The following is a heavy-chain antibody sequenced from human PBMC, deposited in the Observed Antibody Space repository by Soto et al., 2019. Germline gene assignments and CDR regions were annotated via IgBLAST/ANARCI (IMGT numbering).Heavy chain of an antibody. Sequence: PGGSLRLSCAASGFTFSDYYMSWIRQAPGKGLEWVSYISSSGSTIYYADSVKGRFTISRDNAKNSLYLQMNSLRAEDTAVYYCARTSGIAAAGKRLYYYGMDVWGQGTTVTVSS. V-gene: IGHV3-11*01. J-gene: IGHJ6*02. CDR2: ISSSGSTI. CDR1: GFTFSDYY. CDR3: ARTSGIAAAGKRLYYYGMDV. D-gene: IGHD6-13*01.